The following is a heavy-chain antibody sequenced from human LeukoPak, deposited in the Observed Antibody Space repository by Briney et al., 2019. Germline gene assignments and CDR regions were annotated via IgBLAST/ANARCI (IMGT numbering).Heavy chain of an antibody. J-gene: IGHJ3*01. V-gene: IGHV1-8*01. CDR1: GYTFTSYD. CDR2: IKPNSGNT. Sequence: ASVKVSCKAYGYTFTSYDIIWLRQAPGQGPECVGWIKPNSGNTGYAQKFQGRVTMTRDTSTSTAYMELNSLTYDDTAVYYCTRNYLGLGLWGQGTMVTVSS. CDR3: TRNYLGLGL. D-gene: IGHD7-27*01.